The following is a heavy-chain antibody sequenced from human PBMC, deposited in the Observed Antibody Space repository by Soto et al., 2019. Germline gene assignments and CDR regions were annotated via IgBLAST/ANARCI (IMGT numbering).Heavy chain of an antibody. D-gene: IGHD6-13*01. V-gene: IGHV1-69*13. Sequence: SVKVSCKASGGTFSSYAISWVRQAPGQGLEWMGGIIPIFGTANYAQKFQGRVTITADESTSTAYMELSSLRSEDTAVYYCARGGIAAAGAFDYWGQGTQVTVSS. J-gene: IGHJ4*02. CDR3: ARGGIAAAGAFDY. CDR1: GGTFSSYA. CDR2: IIPIFGTA.